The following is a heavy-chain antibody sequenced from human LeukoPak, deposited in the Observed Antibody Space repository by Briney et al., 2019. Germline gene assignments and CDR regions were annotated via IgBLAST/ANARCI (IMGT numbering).Heavy chain of an antibody. CDR2: INPNSGGT. J-gene: IGHJ5*02. V-gene: IGHV1-2*02. CDR3: ARTYCDTTACSNWFVP. D-gene: IGHD2/OR15-2a*01. Sequence: ASVKVSCKASGYTFTGYYMHWVRQAPGQGLEWMGWINPNSGGTNYAQKFQGRVTMTRDTSISTAYMELRRLRSDDTAVYYCARTYCDTTACSNWFVPWGQGTLVTVSS. CDR1: GYTFTGYY.